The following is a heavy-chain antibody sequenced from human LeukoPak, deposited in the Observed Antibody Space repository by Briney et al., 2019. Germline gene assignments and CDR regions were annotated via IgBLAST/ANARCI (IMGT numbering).Heavy chain of an antibody. J-gene: IGHJ4*02. D-gene: IGHD2-15*01. Sequence: PGGSLRLSCGGSGFTFSSYVMSWVRQAPGKGLEWVSAISGSGTDTFYANSVKGRFTISRDNPKNTLYLQMNSLRAEDTAVYYCAKGGGSSCYSPPDYWGQGTLVTVSS. CDR1: GFTFSSYV. CDR3: AKGGGSSCYSPPDY. CDR2: ISGSGTDT. V-gene: IGHV3-23*01.